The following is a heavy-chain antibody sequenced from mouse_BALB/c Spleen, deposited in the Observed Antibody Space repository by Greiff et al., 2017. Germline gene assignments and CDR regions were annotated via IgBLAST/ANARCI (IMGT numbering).Heavy chain of an antibody. V-gene: IGHV5-4*02. J-gene: IGHJ4*01. Sequence: EVKVVESGGGLVKPGGSLKLSCAASGFTFSDYYMYWVRQTPEKRLEWVATISDGGSYTYYPDSVKGRFTISRDNAKNNLYLQMSSLKSEDTAMYYCARGSPYDYDGGYAMDYWGQGTSVTVSS. CDR1: GFTFSDYY. D-gene: IGHD2-4*01. CDR3: ARGSPYDYDGGYAMDY. CDR2: ISDGGSYT.